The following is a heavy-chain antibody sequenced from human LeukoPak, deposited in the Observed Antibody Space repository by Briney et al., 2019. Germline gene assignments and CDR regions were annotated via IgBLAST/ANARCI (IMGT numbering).Heavy chain of an antibody. CDR1: GFTFDDYA. Sequence: GGSLRRSCSASGFTFDDYAVSWFRQAPGKGLEWVGFIRSKAFGGTPEYAASVRGRFTISRDDSKSIAYLQMNSLKTEDTAVYYCTRNTVTVHFDYWSQGTLVTVSS. D-gene: IGHD4-17*01. CDR3: TRNTVTVHFDY. CDR2: IRSKAFGGTP. J-gene: IGHJ4*02. V-gene: IGHV3-49*03.